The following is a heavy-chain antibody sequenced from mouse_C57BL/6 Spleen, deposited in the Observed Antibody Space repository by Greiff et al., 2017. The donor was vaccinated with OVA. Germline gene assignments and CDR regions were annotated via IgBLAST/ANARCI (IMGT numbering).Heavy chain of an antibody. V-gene: IGHV14-1*01. J-gene: IGHJ2*01. CDR3: TTWGVGFDY. Sequence: VHVKQSGAELVRPGASVKLSCTASGFNINDYYMHWVKQRPEQGLEWIGRIDPEDGDSESAPKFPGKATMTADTSSNTAYLQLSSLTSEDTAVYYCTTWGVGFDYWGQGTTLTVSS. CDR2: IDPEDGDS. CDR1: GFNINDYY.